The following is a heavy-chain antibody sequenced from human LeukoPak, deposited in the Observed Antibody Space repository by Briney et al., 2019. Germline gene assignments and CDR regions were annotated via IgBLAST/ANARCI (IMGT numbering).Heavy chain of an antibody. V-gene: IGHV3-48*04. J-gene: IGHJ6*03. CDR2: ISSSSTTI. CDR3: ARNRFPITGTTNNYYYMDV. CDR1: GFIFSSYS. Sequence: GGSLRLSCAASGFIFSSYSMNWVRQAPGKGLEWLSYISSSSTTIYYADSVKGRFTISSDNAKNSLYLQMNSLKAEDTAVYYCARNRFPITGTTNNYYYMDVWGKGTTVTVSS. D-gene: IGHD1-7*01.